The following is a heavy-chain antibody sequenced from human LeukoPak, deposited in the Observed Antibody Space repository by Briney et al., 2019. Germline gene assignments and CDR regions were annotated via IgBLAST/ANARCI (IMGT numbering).Heavy chain of an antibody. Sequence: GGSLRLSCAASGFTFSSYWMRWVGQAPGKGLEWVANIKQDGSEKYYVDSVKGRFTISRDNAKNSLYLQLNSLRAEDTAMYYWVRYDSGYDCWGQGTLVSVSS. CDR3: VRYDSGYDC. J-gene: IGHJ4*02. D-gene: IGHD3-22*01. CDR2: IKQDGSEK. CDR1: GFTFSSYW. V-gene: IGHV3-7*05.